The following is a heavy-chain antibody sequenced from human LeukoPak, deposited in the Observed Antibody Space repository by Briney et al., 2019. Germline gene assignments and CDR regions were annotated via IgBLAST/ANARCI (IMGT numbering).Heavy chain of an antibody. Sequence: ASVKVSCKASGYTFTGYYMHWVRQAPGQGLEWMGWINPNSGGTNYAQKFQGRVTMTRDTSISTAYMELSRLRSDDTAVYYCARHRVTSSGWRRPGRNPFDPWGQGTLVTVSS. CDR3: ARHRVTSSGWRRPGRNPFDP. CDR1: GYTFTGYY. D-gene: IGHD6-25*01. V-gene: IGHV1-2*02. J-gene: IGHJ5*02. CDR2: INPNSGGT.